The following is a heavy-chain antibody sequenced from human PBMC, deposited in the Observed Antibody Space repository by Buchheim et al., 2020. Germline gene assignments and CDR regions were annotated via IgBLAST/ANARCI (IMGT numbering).Heavy chain of an antibody. CDR1: GFPFSIYW. CDR3: VRYKYGSGDY. CDR2: INREGTTT. J-gene: IGHJ4*02. Sequence: EVQLVESGGGLVQPGGSLRLSCSAPGFPFSIYWMHWVRQAPGKGLAWVSHINREGTTTNYADSVRGRFTLSRDNGKQTLYLQMNNLRAEDTAVYYCVRYKYGSGDYWGQGTL. V-gene: IGHV3-74*01. D-gene: IGHD3-10*01.